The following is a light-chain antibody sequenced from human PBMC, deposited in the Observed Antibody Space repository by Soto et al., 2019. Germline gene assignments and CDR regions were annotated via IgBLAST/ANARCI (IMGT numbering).Light chain of an antibody. CDR1: QSVSIH. CDR3: LQDINYPWT. V-gene: IGKV3-15*01. Sequence: ETVMTQSPGTLSVSLGERATLSCRASQSVSIHLAWYQQKPGQAPRLLIYGASTRATGIPARFSGSGSGTDFTLAISSLQPEDSATYYCLQDINYPWTFGQGTKVDIK. CDR2: GAS. J-gene: IGKJ1*01.